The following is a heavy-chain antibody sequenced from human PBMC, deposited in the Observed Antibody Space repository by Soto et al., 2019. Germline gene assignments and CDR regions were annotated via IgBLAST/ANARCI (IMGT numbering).Heavy chain of an antibody. CDR2: ISSSSSTI. Sequence: GSLRLSCAASGFTFSSYSMNWVRQAPGKGLEWVSYISSSSSTIYYADSVKGRFTISRDNAKNSLYLQMNSLRAEDTAVYYCANFPGYWGQGTLVTVSS. CDR3: ANFPGY. CDR1: GFTFSSYS. V-gene: IGHV3-48*01. D-gene: IGHD1-1*01. J-gene: IGHJ4*02.